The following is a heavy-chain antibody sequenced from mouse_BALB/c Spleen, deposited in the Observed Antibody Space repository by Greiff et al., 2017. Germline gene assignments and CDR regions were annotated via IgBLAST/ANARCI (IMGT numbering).Heavy chain of an antibody. CDR2: INPSNGRT. CDR3: ARLGTTVVATGYFDY. V-gene: IGHV1S81*02. D-gene: IGHD1-1*01. CDR1: GYTFTSYW. Sequence: QVQVQQPGAELVKPGASVKLSCKASGYTFTSYWMHWVKQRPGQGLEWIGEINPSNGRTNYNEKFKSKATLTVDKSSSTAYMQLSSLTSEDSAVYYCARLGTTVVATGYFDYWGQGTTLTVSS. J-gene: IGHJ2*01.